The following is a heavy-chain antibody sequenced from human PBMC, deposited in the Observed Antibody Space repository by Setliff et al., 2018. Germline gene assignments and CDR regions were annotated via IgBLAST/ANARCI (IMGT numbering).Heavy chain of an antibody. CDR3: ARVAMGASCSGTSCQKYRFDY. J-gene: IGHJ4*02. V-gene: IGHV3-33*08. CDR1: GFTFGTYR. CDR2: IWDDGGNK. Sequence: GSLRLSCAASGFTFGTYRMHWVSQAPGKGLEWVAVIWDDGGNKYQADSVKGRFAISRDNAKNTLYLQMNSLRAEDSAVYYCARVAMGASCSGTSCQKYRFDYWGQGTLVTVSS. D-gene: IGHD2-2*01.